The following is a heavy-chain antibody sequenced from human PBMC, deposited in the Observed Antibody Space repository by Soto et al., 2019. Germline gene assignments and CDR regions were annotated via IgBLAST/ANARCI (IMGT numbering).Heavy chain of an antibody. J-gene: IGHJ3*02. D-gene: IGHD3-10*01. CDR2: INGDGTRA. CDR3: AGGGAAGRGDAIDI. Sequence: EVQLEESGGGSVQLGESLRVSCVASGFTFRNQWMHWVRQVPGKGLVWVCRINGDGTRASYADFVKGRFTISRDNAQNLLFLQLNSLRVDDRGVYHCAGGGAAGRGDAIDIWGPGTTVAVSS. V-gene: IGHV3-74*01. CDR1: GFTFRNQW.